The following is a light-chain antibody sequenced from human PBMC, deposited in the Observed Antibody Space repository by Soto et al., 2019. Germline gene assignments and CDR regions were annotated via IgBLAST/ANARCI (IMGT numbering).Light chain of an antibody. V-gene: IGLV1-40*01. CDR2: GNS. Sequence: QSVLTQPPSVSGAPGQRVTISCTGSSSNIGAGYDVHWYQQLPGTAPKLLIYGNSSRPSGVPDRFSGSKSGTSASLAITGLQAEDEADYCCQSYDSSLSVIWVFGTWTKLTV. J-gene: IGLJ1*01. CDR3: QSYDSSLSVIWV. CDR1: SSNIGAGYD.